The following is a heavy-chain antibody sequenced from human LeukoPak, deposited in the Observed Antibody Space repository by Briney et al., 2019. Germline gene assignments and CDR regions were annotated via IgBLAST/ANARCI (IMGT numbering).Heavy chain of an antibody. CDR3: ARGVFPGIPRKNYFDP. CDR1: GGSFSGYY. V-gene: IGHV4-34*01. D-gene: IGHD1-14*01. CDR2: INHSGST. Sequence: SETLSLTCAVYGGSFSGYYWSWIRQPPGKGLEWIGEINHSGSTNYNPSLKSRVTISVDTSKNQFSLRLNSVTAADTAVYYCARGVFPGIPRKNYFDPWGQGILVTVSS. J-gene: IGHJ5*02.